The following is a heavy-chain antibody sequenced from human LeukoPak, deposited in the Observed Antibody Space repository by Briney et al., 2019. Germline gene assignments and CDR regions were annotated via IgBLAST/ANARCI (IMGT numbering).Heavy chain of an antibody. D-gene: IGHD6-19*01. V-gene: IGHV4-61*08. CDR1: GGSVTSGGSY. CDR2: IYHNGNN. Sequence: PSETLSLTCTVTGGSVTSGGSYWSWIRQPPGTGLEWLGYIYHNGNNKSNPSLESRITISVDTSRNQFSLKLSSVTAADTALYYCARGSAWYFIHWGQGTLVTVSA. J-gene: IGHJ4*02. CDR3: ARGSAWYFIH.